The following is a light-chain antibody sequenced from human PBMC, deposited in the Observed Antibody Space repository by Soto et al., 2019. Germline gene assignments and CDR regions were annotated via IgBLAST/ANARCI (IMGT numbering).Light chain of an antibody. CDR2: DAS. Sequence: EIVLTQSPAALSLSPGERATLSCRASQSISSYLAWYQQKPAQAPRLLIYDASSRATGIPARFSGSGSGTDFTLTISSLEPEDFAVYYCQQRSNWLWTFGQGTKVEIK. CDR3: QQRSNWLWT. V-gene: IGKV3-11*01. CDR1: QSISSY. J-gene: IGKJ1*01.